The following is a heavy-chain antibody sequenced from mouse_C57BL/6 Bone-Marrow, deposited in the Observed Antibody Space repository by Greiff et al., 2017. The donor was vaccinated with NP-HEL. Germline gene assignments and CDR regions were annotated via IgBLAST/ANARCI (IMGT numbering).Heavy chain of an antibody. CDR3: ASGGWLQGFDY. Sequence: QVQLQQSGAELARPGASVKLSCKASGYTFTSYGISWVKQRTGQGLEWIGEIYPRSGNTYYNEKFKGKATLTADKSSSTAYMELHSLTSEDSAVYFCASGGWLQGFDYWGHGTTLTVSS. CDR2: IYPRSGNT. CDR1: GYTFTSYG. J-gene: IGHJ2*01. D-gene: IGHD1-1*02. V-gene: IGHV1-81*01.